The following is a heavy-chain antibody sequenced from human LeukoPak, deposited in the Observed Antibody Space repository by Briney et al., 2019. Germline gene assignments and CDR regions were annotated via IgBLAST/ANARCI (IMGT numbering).Heavy chain of an antibody. J-gene: IGHJ4*02. CDR1: GFTFSSYA. D-gene: IGHD3-22*01. V-gene: IGHV3-23*01. CDR2: ISGSGGST. CDR3: AKRPERDYDSSGSD. Sequence: GGSLRLSCAASGFTFSSYAMSWVRQAPGKGLEWVSAISGSGGSTYYADSVKGRFTISRDNSKSTLYLQMNSLRAEDTAVYYCAKRPERDYDSSGSDWGQGTLVTVSS.